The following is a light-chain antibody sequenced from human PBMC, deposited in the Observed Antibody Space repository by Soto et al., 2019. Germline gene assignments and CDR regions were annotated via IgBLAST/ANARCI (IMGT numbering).Light chain of an antibody. CDR1: QSVSSN. V-gene: IGKV3-15*01. CDR3: QQYNNWTLT. CDR2: GAS. Sequence: EIVMTQSPATLSVSPGERATLSCRASQSVSSNLAWYQQKPGQAPRLLIYGASIRATGIPARLSGSGSGTEFTLTISSLQSEDFAVYYCQQYNNWTLTFGGGTKVEIK. J-gene: IGKJ4*01.